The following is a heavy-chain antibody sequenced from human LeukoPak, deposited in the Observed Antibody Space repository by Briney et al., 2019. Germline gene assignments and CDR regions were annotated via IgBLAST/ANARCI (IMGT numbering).Heavy chain of an antibody. CDR2: IYSGGST. Sequence: GGSLRLSWAAAAFTVSSNYMSWVRQAPGVGLEWVSVIYSGGSTYYADSVKGRFTISRDNSKNTLYLQMNSLRAEATAVYYCARDVGDYWGQGTLVTVSS. CDR1: AFTVSSNY. CDR3: ARDVGDY. V-gene: IGHV3-53*01. J-gene: IGHJ4*02.